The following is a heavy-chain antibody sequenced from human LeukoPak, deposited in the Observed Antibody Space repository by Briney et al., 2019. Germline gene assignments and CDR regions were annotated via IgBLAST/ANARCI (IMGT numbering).Heavy chain of an antibody. V-gene: IGHV1-58*02. CDR1: GFTFPNSA. D-gene: IGHD3-3*01. CDR3: AAQRGASLHDFWSTRLFDP. Sequence: SVKVSCKASGFTFPNSAMQWVRQARGQRLEWIGWIVLGAGNTVYSHKFHDRVTITRDISTNTAYMELDSLGSEDTAVYYCAAQRGASLHDFWSTRLFDPWGQGTLVTVSS. J-gene: IGHJ5*02. CDR2: IVLGAGNT.